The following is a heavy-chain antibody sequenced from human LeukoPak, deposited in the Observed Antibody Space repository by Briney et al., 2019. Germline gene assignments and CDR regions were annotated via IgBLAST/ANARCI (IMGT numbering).Heavy chain of an antibody. V-gene: IGHV1-2*02. D-gene: IGHD3-10*01. CDR2: IKPDSGGT. Sequence: ASVKVSCKASGGTFSSYAISWVRQAPGQGLEWMGWIKPDSGGTNYAQKFQGRVTMTRDTSISTAYMELSRLRSDDTAVYYCARSNYYYGSGSGDAFDIWGQGTMVTVSS. J-gene: IGHJ3*02. CDR3: ARSNYYYGSGSGDAFDI. CDR1: GGTFSSYA.